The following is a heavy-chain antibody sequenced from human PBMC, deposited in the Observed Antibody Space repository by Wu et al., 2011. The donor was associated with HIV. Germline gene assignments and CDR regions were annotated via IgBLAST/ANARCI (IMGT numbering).Heavy chain of an antibody. D-gene: IGHD1-1*01. Sequence: QVQLVQSGAEVKKPGASVKVSCKTSGYTFTSYGYQLGATGPGHGLEWMGWISVNNENTNYAQKFQGRVTMTTDTSTSTAQMELRSLRSEDTAVYYCARERSGTTGTINAFDIWGQGTMVTVSS. J-gene: IGHJ3*02. V-gene: IGHV1-18*01. CDR2: ISVNNENT. CDR1: GYTFTSYG. CDR3: ARERSGTTGTINAFDI.